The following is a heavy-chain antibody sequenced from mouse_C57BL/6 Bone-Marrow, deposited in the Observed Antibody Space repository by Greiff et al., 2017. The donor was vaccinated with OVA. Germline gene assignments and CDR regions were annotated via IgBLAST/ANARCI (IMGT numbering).Heavy chain of an antibody. V-gene: IGHV1-75*01. CDR2: IFPGSGST. J-gene: IGHJ1*03. CDR3: ARFITTVVRYFDV. D-gene: IGHD1-1*01. CDR1: GYTFTDYY. Sequence: VQLQQSGPELVKPGASVKISCKASGYTFTDYYINWVKQRPGQGLEWIGWIFPGSGSTYYNEKFKGKATLTVDKSSSTAYMLLSSLTSEDSAVYFCARFITTVVRYFDVWGTGTTVTVSS.